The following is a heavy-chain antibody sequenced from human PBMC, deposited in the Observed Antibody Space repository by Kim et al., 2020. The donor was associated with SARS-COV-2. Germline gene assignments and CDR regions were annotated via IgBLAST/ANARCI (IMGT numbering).Heavy chain of an antibody. Sequence: NPSLKSRVSISVDTPKNQFSLKLNSVTAADTAVYYCARESTGSAGSFDIWGQGTMVTVSS. D-gene: IGHD3-10*01. J-gene: IGHJ3*02. V-gene: IGHV4-59*01. CDR3: ARESTGSAGSFDI.